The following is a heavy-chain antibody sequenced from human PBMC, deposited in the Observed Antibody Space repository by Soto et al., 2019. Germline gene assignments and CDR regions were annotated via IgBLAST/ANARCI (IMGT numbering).Heavy chain of an antibody. V-gene: IGHV5-51*01. CDR2: IYPGDSDT. CDR1: GYSFTSYW. Sequence: GESLKISCKGSGYSFTSYWIGWVRQIPGKGLEWMGIIYPGDSDTRYSPSFQGQVTISADKSISTAYLQWSSLKASDTAMYYCARLRSHYYYCYGMDVWGQGTTVTVSS. CDR3: ARLRSHYYYCYGMDV. J-gene: IGHJ6*02.